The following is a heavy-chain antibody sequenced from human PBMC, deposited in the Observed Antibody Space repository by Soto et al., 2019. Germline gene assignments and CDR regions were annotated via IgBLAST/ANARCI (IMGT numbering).Heavy chain of an antibody. Sequence: QVQLVESGGGLVKPGGSLRLSCAASGFTFSDYYMSWIRQAPGKGLEWVSYISSSGSTIYYADSVKGRFTISRDNAKNSLYLQMNSLRAEDTAVYSCATYYYDSSAYWLPGPWGQGTLVTVSS. D-gene: IGHD3-22*01. CDR1: GFTFSDYY. J-gene: IGHJ5*02. CDR3: ATYYYDSSAYWLPGP. V-gene: IGHV3-11*01. CDR2: ISSSGSTI.